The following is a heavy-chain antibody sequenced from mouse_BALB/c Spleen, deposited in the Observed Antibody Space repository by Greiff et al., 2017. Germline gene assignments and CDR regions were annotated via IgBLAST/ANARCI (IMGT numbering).Heavy chain of an antibody. CDR3: SSPPYGYYAMDY. CDR1: GFSSTTYG. CDR2: IWSGGST. J-gene: IGHJ4*01. V-gene: IGHV2-4-1*01. D-gene: IGHD1-1*01. Sequence: QVQLQQPGPGLVHPSQRLSITCTLSGFSSTTYGVPGVRQSPGKVLEWLGVIWSGGSTDYNAAFISRLSLSKDTSQSQVYFKMTILQADDTALSYCSSPPYGYYAMDYWGQGTSVTVSS.